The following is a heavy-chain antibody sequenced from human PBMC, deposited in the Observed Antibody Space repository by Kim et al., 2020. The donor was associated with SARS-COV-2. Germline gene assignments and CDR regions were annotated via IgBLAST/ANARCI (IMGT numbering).Heavy chain of an antibody. Sequence: KLQGRVTMTTDTSTSTAYMELRSLRSDDTAVYYCARTSDYYDSSGYYFDYWGQGTLVTVSS. D-gene: IGHD3-22*01. CDR3: ARTSDYYDSSGYYFDY. V-gene: IGHV1-18*01. J-gene: IGHJ4*02.